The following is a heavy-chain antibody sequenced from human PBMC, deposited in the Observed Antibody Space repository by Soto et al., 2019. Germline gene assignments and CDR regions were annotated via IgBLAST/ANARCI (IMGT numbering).Heavy chain of an antibody. CDR1: GFTFDDYA. D-gene: IGHD6-6*01. CDR3: AKEVGIAARSFDY. CDR2: ISWNSGSI. Sequence: SLRLSCGASGFTFDDYAMHWVRQAPGKGLEWVSGISWNSGSIGYADSVKGRFTISRDNAKNSLYLQMNSLRAEDTALYYCAKEVGIAARSFDYWGQGTLVTVSS. V-gene: IGHV3-9*01. J-gene: IGHJ4*02.